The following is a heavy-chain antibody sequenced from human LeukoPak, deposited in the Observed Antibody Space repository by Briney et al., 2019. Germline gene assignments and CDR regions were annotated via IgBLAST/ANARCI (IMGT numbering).Heavy chain of an antibody. D-gene: IGHD3-3*01. CDR1: GFTFSSYA. V-gene: IGHV3-30-3*01. Sequence: GGSLRLSCAASGFTFSSYAMHWVRQAPGKGLEWVAVISYDGSNKYYADSVKGRFTISRDNSKNTLYLQMNSLRAEDTAVYYCARAVNSYFTIFGVVAPTMGAFDIWGQGTMVTVSS. CDR3: ARAVNSYFTIFGVVAPTMGAFDI. J-gene: IGHJ3*02. CDR2: ISYDGSNK.